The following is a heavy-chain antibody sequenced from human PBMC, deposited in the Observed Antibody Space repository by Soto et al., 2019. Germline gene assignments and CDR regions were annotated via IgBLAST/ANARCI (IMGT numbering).Heavy chain of an antibody. CDR1: GGSISSSSYY. Sequence: PSETLSLACTVSGGSISSSSYYGAWIRKPPGKGLEWIGEIYHSGSTYYNPSLKSRVTISVDTSKNQFSLKLSSVTAADTAVYYCARGQLVLSYAHRNWFDPWGQGTLVTVSS. V-gene: IGHV4-39*07. CDR3: ARGQLVLSYAHRNWFDP. D-gene: IGHD6-13*01. J-gene: IGHJ5*02. CDR2: IYHSGST.